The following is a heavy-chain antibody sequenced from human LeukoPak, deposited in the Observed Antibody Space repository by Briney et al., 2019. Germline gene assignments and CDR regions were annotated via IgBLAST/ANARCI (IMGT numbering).Heavy chain of an antibody. V-gene: IGHV4-31*03. J-gene: IGHJ4*02. D-gene: IGHD5-12*01. CDR1: GGSISSGGYY. CDR3: LGGSHFDY. CDR2: IYYSGST. Sequence: SETLSLTCTVSGGSISSGGYYWSWIRQHPGKGLEWIGYIYYSGSTYYNPSLKSRVTISVDTSKNQFSLKLSSVTGADTAVYYCLGGSHFDYWGQGTLVTVSS.